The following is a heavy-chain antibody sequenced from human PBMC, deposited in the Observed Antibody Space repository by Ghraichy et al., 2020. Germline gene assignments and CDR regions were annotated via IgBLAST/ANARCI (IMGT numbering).Heavy chain of an antibody. V-gene: IGHV4-59*01. CDR1: GDSISNYY. D-gene: IGHD2-15*01. J-gene: IGHJ3*02. Sequence: SETLSLTCTVSGDSISNYYCNWIRQSPGKGLEWIGYTYYSGRTDCNPSLKSRVTISVDTSKNQFSLKLTSVTAADTAVYFCARWKSGGSWGGALDIWGQGTLVTVSS. CDR2: TYYSGRT. CDR3: ARWKSGGSWGGALDI.